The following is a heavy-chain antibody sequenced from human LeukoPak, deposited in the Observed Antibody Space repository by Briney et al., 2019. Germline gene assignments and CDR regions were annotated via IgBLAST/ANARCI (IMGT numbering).Heavy chain of an antibody. CDR3: ARETENYYDSSGYYPGAFDI. J-gene: IGHJ3*02. CDR2: IYYSGST. D-gene: IGHD3-22*01. V-gene: IGHV4-39*07. CDR1: GGSISSSSYY. Sequence: SETLSLTCTVSGGSISSSSYYWGWIRQPPGKGLEWIGSIYYSGSTYYNPSLKSRVTISVDTSKNQFSLKLSSVTAADTAVYYCARETENYYDSSGYYPGAFDIWGQGTMVTVSS.